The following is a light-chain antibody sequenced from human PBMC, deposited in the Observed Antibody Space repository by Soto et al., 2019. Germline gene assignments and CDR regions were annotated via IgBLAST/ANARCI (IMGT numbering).Light chain of an antibody. Sequence: ESMLTQSPGTLSLSPGERATLSCRASQSVSTRYLAWYPQKPGQAPRLLIYGASIRAAGIPDRFSGSGSGTAFTPTISRLEPEDFAVYYCHQFGSSPLAFTFGQGTKLEI. CDR3: HQFGSSPLAFT. CDR1: QSVSTRY. J-gene: IGKJ2*01. CDR2: GAS. V-gene: IGKV3-20*01.